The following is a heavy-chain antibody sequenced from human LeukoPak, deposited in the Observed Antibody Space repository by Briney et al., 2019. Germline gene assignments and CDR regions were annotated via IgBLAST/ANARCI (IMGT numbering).Heavy chain of an antibody. J-gene: IGHJ4*02. Sequence: GESLQISCKGSGYSFNNYWIGWVRQMPGKGGEWMGIIYPGDSDTRYSPSFQGQVTISADKSINTAYLQWSSLKASDTAMYYCARQYSRSSPFDYWGQGTLVTVPS. CDR3: ARQYSRSSPFDY. D-gene: IGHD6-6*01. CDR2: IYPGDSDT. CDR1: GYSFNNYW. V-gene: IGHV5-51*01.